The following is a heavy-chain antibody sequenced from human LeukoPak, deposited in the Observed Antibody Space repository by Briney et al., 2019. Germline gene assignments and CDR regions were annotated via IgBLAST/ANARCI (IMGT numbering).Heavy chain of an antibody. J-gene: IGHJ4*02. D-gene: IGHD1-26*01. V-gene: IGHV3-7*03. Sequence: GGSLRLSCAASGFTCSSYWMNWVRQAPGKGLEWVANIKQDGSEKYYVDSVKGRFTISRDNSKNTLYLQMNSLRAEDTAVYYCAKSSGSYYYYFDYWGQGTLVTVSS. CDR2: IKQDGSEK. CDR3: AKSSGSYYYYFDY. CDR1: GFTCSSYW.